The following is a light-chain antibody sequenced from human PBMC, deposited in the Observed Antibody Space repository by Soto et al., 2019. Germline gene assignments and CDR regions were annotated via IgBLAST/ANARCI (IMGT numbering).Light chain of an antibody. V-gene: IGKV3-11*01. CDR1: QSVSSH. Sequence: EIVLTQSPGTLSLSPGERATLSCRASQSVSSHLAWYQQKPGQAPRLLIDDASNRATGIPARFSGSGSGTDFTLTISSLEPEDSAVYYCQQRADWWTFGQGTKVDI. CDR2: DAS. CDR3: QQRADWWT. J-gene: IGKJ1*01.